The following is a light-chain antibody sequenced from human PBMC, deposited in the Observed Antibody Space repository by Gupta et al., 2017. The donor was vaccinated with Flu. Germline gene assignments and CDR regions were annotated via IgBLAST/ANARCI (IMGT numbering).Light chain of an antibody. CDR3: GAWESSLTKGV. V-gene: IGLV1-51*01. CDR2: ERG. CDR1: SSNIGNNH. J-gene: IGLJ3*02. Sequence: KVTISCAGSSSNIGNNHVAWYQQNPGAAPQLVIYERGVRRSDIPDRFSGSRSATSATLDITGLQAGAEADYYCGAWESSLTKGVFGGGTKLTV.